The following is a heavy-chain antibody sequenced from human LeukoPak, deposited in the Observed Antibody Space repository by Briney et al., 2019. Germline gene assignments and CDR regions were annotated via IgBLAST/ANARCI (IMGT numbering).Heavy chain of an antibody. CDR2: IIPIFGTA. J-gene: IGHJ4*02. CDR1: GGTFSSYA. D-gene: IGHD2-2*01. V-gene: IGHV1-69*13. CDR3: ARDLKGGVPAAIGY. Sequence: SVKVSCKASGGTFSSYAISWVRQAPGQGLEWMGGIIPIFGTANYAQKFQGRVTITADESTSTAYMELSSLRSEDTAVYYCARDLKGGVPAAIGYWGQGTLVTVSS.